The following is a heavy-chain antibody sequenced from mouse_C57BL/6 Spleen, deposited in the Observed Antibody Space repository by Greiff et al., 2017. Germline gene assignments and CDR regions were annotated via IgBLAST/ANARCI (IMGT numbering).Heavy chain of an antibody. CDR1: GFNIQNTY. V-gene: IGHV14-3*01. J-gene: IGHJ2*01. Sequence: DVHLVASVAELVRPGASVKLSCTASGFNIQNTYMHWVKQRPEQGLAWIGRIYPANGNTKYAPKLQGKAPIHADTSSNKAYLQLSSLTSEDNAIYYCARAYYGIYEGYFDYWGQGATLTVSS. D-gene: IGHD2-10*01. CDR3: ARAYYGIYEGYFDY. CDR2: IYPANGNT.